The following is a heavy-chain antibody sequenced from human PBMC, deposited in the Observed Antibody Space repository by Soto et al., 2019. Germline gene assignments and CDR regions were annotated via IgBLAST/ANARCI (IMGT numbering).Heavy chain of an antibody. V-gene: IGHV5-51*01. CDR2: IYPDDSDT. CDR1: GYTFSTYW. CDR3: ARSGVGYCSGGSCYDDYYFDY. J-gene: IGHJ4*02. D-gene: IGHD2-15*01. Sequence: GESLKISCKASGYTFSTYWIGWVRQMPGKGLEWMGIIYPDDSDTRYSPSFQGQVTISADKSINTAYLQWTSLKASDTAMYYCARSGVGYCSGGSCYDDYYFDYWGQGTLVTVSS.